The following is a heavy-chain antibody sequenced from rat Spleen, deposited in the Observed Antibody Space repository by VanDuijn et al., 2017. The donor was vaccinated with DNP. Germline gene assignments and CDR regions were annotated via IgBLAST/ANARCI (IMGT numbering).Heavy chain of an antibody. J-gene: IGHJ3*01. Sequence: EVRLVESGGGLVQPGRSLKLSCAASGFTFSNYYMAWVRQAPKKGLEWVAAISPSGSRTYYPDSVKGRFTISRDNAISTLYLQMDSLRSEDTATYYCATHPPSTIAAPFAYWGQGTLVTVSS. CDR3: ATHPPSTIAAPFAY. CDR1: GFTFSNYY. D-gene: IGHD1-2*01. V-gene: IGHV5-27*01. CDR2: ISPSGSRT.